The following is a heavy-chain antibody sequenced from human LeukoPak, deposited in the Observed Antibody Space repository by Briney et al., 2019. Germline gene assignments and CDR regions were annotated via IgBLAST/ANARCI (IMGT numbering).Heavy chain of an antibody. Sequence: PGGSLRLSCAASGFTFSSYAMSWVRQAPGKGLEWVLAIRGSGGSTYYADSVKGRFTISRDNAKNSLYLQMNSLRAEDTAVYYCATPDPNYYGMDVWGQGTTVTVSS. CDR3: ATPDPNYYGMDV. V-gene: IGHV3-23*01. CDR2: IRGSGGST. CDR1: GFTFSSYA. J-gene: IGHJ6*02.